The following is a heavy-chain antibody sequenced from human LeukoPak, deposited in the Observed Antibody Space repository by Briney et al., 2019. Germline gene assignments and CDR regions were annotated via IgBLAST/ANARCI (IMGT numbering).Heavy chain of an antibody. CDR1: GFTLSKHP. CDR3: AKRGTHQLVPGFDY. V-gene: IGHV3-23*01. D-gene: IGHD6-13*01. CDR2: LSDTGDSR. Sequence: GGSLRLSCAASGFTLSKHPMYWVRQAPGKGLEWVSSLSDTGDSRHYADSVKGRFTISRDNPQNSLSLQMNSLRAEDTAIYYCAKRGTHQLVPGFDYWGQGTLVTVSS. J-gene: IGHJ4*02.